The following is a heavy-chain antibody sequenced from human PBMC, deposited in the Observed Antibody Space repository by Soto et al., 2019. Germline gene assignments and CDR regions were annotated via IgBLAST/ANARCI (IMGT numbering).Heavy chain of an antibody. V-gene: IGHV3-21*01. CDR3: ATENRYYDFWSGYYHYGMEV. CDR1: VFTCSIYI. D-gene: IGHD3-3*01. CDR2: ISSSSSYI. Sequence: LIVSFASSVFTCSIYIGEGLGQSPWNGLEGVSSISSSSSYIYYADSVKGRFTISRDNAKNSLYLQMNSLRAEDTAVYYCATENRYYDFWSGYYHYGMEVRGKGHTVNVSS. J-gene: IGHJ6*04.